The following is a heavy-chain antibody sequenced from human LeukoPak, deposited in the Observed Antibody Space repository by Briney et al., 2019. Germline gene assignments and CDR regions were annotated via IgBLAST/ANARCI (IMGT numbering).Heavy chain of an antibody. Sequence: KVGESLRISCKGSGYSFTIYWIAWVRQMPGKGLEWMGIIHPADSDTRYSPSFQGQVTISTDKSISTAYLQWSSLKASDTAMYYCARLGDYGMDVWGQGTTVAVSS. CDR1: GYSFTIYW. CDR3: ARLGDYGMDV. J-gene: IGHJ6*02. CDR2: IHPADSDT. V-gene: IGHV5-51*01.